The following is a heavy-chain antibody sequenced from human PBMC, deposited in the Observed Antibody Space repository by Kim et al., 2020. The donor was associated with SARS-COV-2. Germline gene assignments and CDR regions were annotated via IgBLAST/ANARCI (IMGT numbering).Heavy chain of an antibody. Sequence: GGSLRLSCAASGFTFSSYAMSWVRQAPGKGLEWVSDISGSGGSTYYADSVKGRFTISRDNSKNTLYLQMNSLRAEDTAVYYCAKDQSHYYGSGSYHYWGQGTLVTVSS. V-gene: IGHV3-23*01. D-gene: IGHD3-10*01. CDR3: AKDQSHYYGSGSYHY. CDR1: GFTFSSYA. J-gene: IGHJ4*02. CDR2: ISGSGGST.